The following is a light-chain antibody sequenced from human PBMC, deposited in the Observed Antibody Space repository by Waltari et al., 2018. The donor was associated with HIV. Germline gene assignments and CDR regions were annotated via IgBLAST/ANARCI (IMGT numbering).Light chain of an antibody. V-gene: IGKV2-40*01. CDR2: KRS. CDR1: QSRLARDDGNTS. J-gene: IGKJ1*01. Sequence: DLLMTQTPLSLTVTPGEPASISCRSSQSRLARDDGNTSLDWYLQRPGQSPHLLIYKRSYLASGVPDRFSGSGSGTEFTLKISRVEAEDVGVYYCMQRIDFPWTFGPGTKVEIK. CDR3: MQRIDFPWT.